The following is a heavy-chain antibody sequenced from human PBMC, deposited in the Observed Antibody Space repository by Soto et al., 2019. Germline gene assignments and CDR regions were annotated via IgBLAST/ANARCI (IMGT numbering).Heavy chain of an antibody. CDR3: AHSLARVQRDIVPCFDY. V-gene: IGHV2-5*02. J-gene: IGHJ4*02. CDR2: IYWDDDK. CDR1: GFSHTTAGVG. D-gene: IGHD3-3*02. Sequence: QITLKESGPTLVKPTQTLTLPCTFSGFSHTTAGVGVGCIRQTPGKALEWLALIYWDDDKRSRPSLESRLTITKATSKTQVVRTMTNMDPLETATYYCAHSLARVQRDIVPCFDYGGQGGLVSVSS.